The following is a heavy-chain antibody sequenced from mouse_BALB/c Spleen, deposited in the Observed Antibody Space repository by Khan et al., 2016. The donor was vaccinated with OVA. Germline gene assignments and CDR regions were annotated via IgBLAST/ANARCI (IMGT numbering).Heavy chain of an antibody. J-gene: IGHJ2*01. CDR2: INSNGGST. CDR3: AKRARTTN. Sequence: EVQLQESGGGLVKPGGSLKLSCAASGFTFSSYGMSWVHQTPDKRLELIATINSNGGSTYYHDSVKGRFTISRDNAKNTLYLQMSSLKSEDNAMYYGAKRARTTNWGQGTTLTVSA. V-gene: IGHV5-6-3*01. CDR1: GFTFSSYG. D-gene: IGHD3-3*01.